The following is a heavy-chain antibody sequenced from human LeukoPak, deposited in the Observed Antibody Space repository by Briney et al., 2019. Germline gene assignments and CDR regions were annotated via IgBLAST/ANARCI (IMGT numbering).Heavy chain of an antibody. CDR3: ARGPILVRGVILADSVGGMDV. V-gene: IGHV1-3*01. J-gene: IGHJ6*02. CDR2: INAANANT. Sequence: GASVKVSCRASGYTFTNYAIHWVRQAPGQRLEWMGWINAANANTRYSQKFQGRVAITGDTSATTAYMELSSLRPEDTALYYCARGPILVRGVILADSVGGMDVWGQGTTVTVSS. D-gene: IGHD3-10*01. CDR1: GYTFTNYA.